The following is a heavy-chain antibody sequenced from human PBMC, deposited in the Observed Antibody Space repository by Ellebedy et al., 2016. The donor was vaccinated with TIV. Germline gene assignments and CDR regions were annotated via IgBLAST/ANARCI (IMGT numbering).Heavy chain of an antibody. V-gene: IGHV4-34*01. D-gene: IGHD2-2*01. Sequence: SETLSLXCAVYGGSFSGYYWSWIRQPPGKGLEWIGEINHSGSTNYNPSLKSRVTISVDTSKNQFSLKLSSVTAADTAVYYCARGRTYCSSTSCYLAGWFDPWGQGTLVTVSS. CDR3: ARGRTYCSSTSCYLAGWFDP. CDR1: GGSFSGYY. CDR2: INHSGST. J-gene: IGHJ5*02.